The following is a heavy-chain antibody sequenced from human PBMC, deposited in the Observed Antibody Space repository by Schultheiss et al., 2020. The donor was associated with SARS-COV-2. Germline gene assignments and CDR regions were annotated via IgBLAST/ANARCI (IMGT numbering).Heavy chain of an antibody. CDR2: ISGSGDRT. CDR3: ARGGGSGGNYAVGYFDY. V-gene: IGHV3-23*01. D-gene: IGHD4-23*01. CDR1: GFTVSSNY. J-gene: IGHJ4*02. Sequence: GGSLRLSCAASGFTVSSNYMSWVRQAPGKGLEWVSTISGSGDRTYYADSVKGRFTISRDNSKNTLYLQMDSLRAADTAVYYCARGGGSGGNYAVGYFDYWGQGNLVTVSS.